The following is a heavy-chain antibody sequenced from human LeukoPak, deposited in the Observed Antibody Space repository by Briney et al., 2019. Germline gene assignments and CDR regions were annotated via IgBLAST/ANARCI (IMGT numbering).Heavy chain of an antibody. CDR2: IIPILGTS. CDR1: GYTFTNYG. CDR3: GRGARPPHYYYYMDV. V-gene: IGHV1-69*10. J-gene: IGHJ6*03. D-gene: IGHD5-12*01. Sequence: SVKVSCKASGYTFTNYGISWVRQAPGQGLEWMGGIIPILGTSNYAQKFQGRVTITADKSTSTAYMELSSLRSEDTAVYYCGRGARPPHYYYYMDVWGKGTTVTVSS.